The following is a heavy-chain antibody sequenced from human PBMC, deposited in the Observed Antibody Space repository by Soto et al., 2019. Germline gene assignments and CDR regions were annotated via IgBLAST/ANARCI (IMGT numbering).Heavy chain of an antibody. J-gene: IGHJ6*02. D-gene: IGHD3-10*01. Sequence: GESLKISCKGSGYSFTSYWISWVRQMPGKGLEWMGRIDPSDSYTNYSPSFQGHVTISADKSISTAYLQWSSLRASDTAMYYRASPNRSGNGMDVWGQGTTVTVSS. CDR3: ASPNRSGNGMDV. CDR2: IDPSDSYT. CDR1: GYSFTSYW. V-gene: IGHV5-10-1*01.